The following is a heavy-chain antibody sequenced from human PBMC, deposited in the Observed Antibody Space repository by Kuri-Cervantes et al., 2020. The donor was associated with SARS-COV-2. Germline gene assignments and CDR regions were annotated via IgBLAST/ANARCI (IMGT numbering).Heavy chain of an antibody. CDR1: GGSFSGYY. D-gene: IGHD1-1*01. CDR3: ARQRATRKPFDY. J-gene: IGHJ4*02. CDR2: INHSGST. Sequence: SETLSLTCAVYGGSFSGYYWCWIRQPPGKGLEWIGEINHSGSTNYNPSLKSRVTISVDTSKNQFSLKLSSVTAADTAVYYCARQRATRKPFDYWGQGTLVTVSS. V-gene: IGHV4-34*01.